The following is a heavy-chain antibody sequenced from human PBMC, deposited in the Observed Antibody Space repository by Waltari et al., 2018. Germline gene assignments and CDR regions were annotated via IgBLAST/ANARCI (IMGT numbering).Heavy chain of an antibody. V-gene: IGHV4-31*03. CDR3: ARSPGGIVVVITTSSGYFDY. CDR1: GGSISSGGYY. D-gene: IGHD3-22*01. CDR2: IYYSGST. Sequence: QVQLQESGPGLVKPSQTLSLTCTVSGGSISSGGYYWSWIRQHPGKGLEWIGYIYYSGSTYYNPSLKSRVTISVDTSKNQFSLKLSSVTAADTAVYYCARSPGGIVVVITTSSGYFDYWGQGTLVTVSS. J-gene: IGHJ4*02.